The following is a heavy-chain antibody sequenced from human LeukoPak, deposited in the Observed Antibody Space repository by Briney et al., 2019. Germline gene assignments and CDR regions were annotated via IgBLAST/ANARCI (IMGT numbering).Heavy chain of an antibody. CDR1: GGSISSYY. CDR3: ARAGRLGELSFFDY. J-gene: IGHJ4*02. V-gene: IGHV4-59*08. Sequence: SETLSPTCTVSGGSISSYYWSWIRQPPGKGLEWIGYIYYSGSTNYNPSLKSRVTISVDTSKNQFSLKLSSVTAADTAVYYCARAGRLGELSFFDYWGQGTLVTVSS. D-gene: IGHD3-16*02. CDR2: IYYSGST.